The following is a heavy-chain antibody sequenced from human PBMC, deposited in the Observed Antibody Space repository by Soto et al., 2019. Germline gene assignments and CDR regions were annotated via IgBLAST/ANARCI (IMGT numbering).Heavy chain of an antibody. V-gene: IGHV1-58*01. D-gene: IGHD2-15*01. CDR3: ATGAYCSGGSCSDYYYYYYGMDL. Sequence: SVKVSCKTSGFTFRSSAVQWVRQARGQRLEWIGWLVVGTGNTNYAQKFQQRVTISSDRSTNTVSMELSSLTSEDTAVYYCATGAYCSGGSCSDYYYYYYGMDLWGQGTTVT. CDR2: LVVGTGNT. J-gene: IGHJ6*02. CDR1: GFTFRSSA.